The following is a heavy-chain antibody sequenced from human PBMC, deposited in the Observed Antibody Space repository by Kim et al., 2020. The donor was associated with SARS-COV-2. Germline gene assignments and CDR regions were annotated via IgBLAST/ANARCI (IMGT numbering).Heavy chain of an antibody. D-gene: IGHD3-10*01. CDR1: GGSISSGGYY. V-gene: IGHV4-31*03. J-gene: IGHJ4*02. CDR3: ARRLYGSGSHDY. CDR2: IYYSGST. Sequence: SETLSLTCTVSGGSISSGGYYWSWIRQHPGKGLEWIGYIYYSGSTYYNPSLKSRVTISVDTSKNQFSLKLSSVTAADTAVYYCARRLYGSGSHDYWGQGTLVTVSS.